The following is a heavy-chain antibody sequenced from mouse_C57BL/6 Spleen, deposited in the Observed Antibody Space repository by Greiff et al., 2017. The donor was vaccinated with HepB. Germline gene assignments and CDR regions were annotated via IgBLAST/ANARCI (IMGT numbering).Heavy chain of an antibody. J-gene: IGHJ4*01. V-gene: IGHV3-6*01. D-gene: IGHD2-5*01. Sequence: EVQLQQSGPGLVKPSQSLSLTCSVTGYSITSGYYWNWIRQFPGNKLEWMGYISYDGSNNYNPSLKNRISITRDTSKNQFFLKLNSVTTEDTATYYCAREGDYSNYEGAMDYWGQGTSVTVSS. CDR2: ISYDGSN. CDR1: GYSITSGYY. CDR3: AREGDYSNYEGAMDY.